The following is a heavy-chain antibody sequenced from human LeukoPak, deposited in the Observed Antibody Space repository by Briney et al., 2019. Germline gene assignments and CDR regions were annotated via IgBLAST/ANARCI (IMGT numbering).Heavy chain of an antibody. CDR2: INSDGSSA. CDR1: GFXLSSYW. CDR3: ARSSPYSTSWYSG. D-gene: IGHD6-13*01. V-gene: IGHV3-74*01. J-gene: IGHJ4*02. Sequence: GGSLRLSCAASGFXLSSYWIHWVRQAPGKGLVWVSRINSDGSSANYADSVKGRFTISRDNAKNTLYLQMNSLRAEDTAVYYCARSSPYSTSWYSGWGQGTLVTVSS.